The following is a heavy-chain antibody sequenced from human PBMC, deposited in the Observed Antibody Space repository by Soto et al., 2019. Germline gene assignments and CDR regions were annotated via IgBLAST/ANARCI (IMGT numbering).Heavy chain of an antibody. Sequence: SETLSLTCTVSGGSISSYYWSWIRQPAGKGLEWIGRIYTSGSTNYNPSLKSRVTMSVDTSKNQFSLKLSSVTAADTAVYYCTRVRWAAAGDEDWFDPWGQGTLVTVPQ. CDR2: IYTSGST. V-gene: IGHV4-4*07. J-gene: IGHJ5*02. CDR1: GGSISSYY. CDR3: TRVRWAAAGDEDWFDP. D-gene: IGHD6-13*01.